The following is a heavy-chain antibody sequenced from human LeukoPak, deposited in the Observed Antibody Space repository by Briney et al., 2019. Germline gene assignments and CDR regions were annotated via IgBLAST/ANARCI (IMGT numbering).Heavy chain of an antibody. Sequence: SETLSLTCTVSGGSISSYYWSWIRQPPGKGLEWIGYIYYSGSTNYNPSLKSRVTISVDTSKNQFSLKLSSVTAADTAVYYCTRYYDFWSGYYFDYWGQGTLVTVSS. CDR3: TRYYDFWSGYYFDY. J-gene: IGHJ4*02. D-gene: IGHD3-3*01. V-gene: IGHV4-59*01. CDR2: IYYSGST. CDR1: GGSISSYY.